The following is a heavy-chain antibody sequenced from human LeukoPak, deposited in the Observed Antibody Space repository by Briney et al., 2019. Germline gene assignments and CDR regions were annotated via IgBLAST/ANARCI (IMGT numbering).Heavy chain of an antibody. V-gene: IGHV1-18*01. J-gene: IGHJ5*02. CDR2: ISAYNGNT. Sequence: ASVKVSCKASGYTFTSYGISWVRQAPGQGLEWMGWISAYNGNTNYAQKLQGRVTMTTDTSTSTAYMELRSLRSDDTAVYYCARDSREHYYDRSGRYNWFDPWGQGTLVTVSS. CDR1: GYTFTSYG. D-gene: IGHD3-22*01. CDR3: ARDSREHYYDRSGRYNWFDP.